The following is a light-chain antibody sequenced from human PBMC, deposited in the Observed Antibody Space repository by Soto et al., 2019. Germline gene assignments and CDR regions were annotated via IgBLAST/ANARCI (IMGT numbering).Light chain of an antibody. V-gene: IGKV1-6*01. CDR2: SAS. Sequence: IQMTQSPSSLSASVGDRVTITCRASQGVRDDVGWYQQKPGKAPTLLIYSASTLQSGVPSSFSGSGSGTDFTLTISGLHPEDVATYYCIQESNYPQTFGGRTKVDIK. CDR1: QGVRDD. J-gene: IGKJ4*01. CDR3: IQESNYPQT.